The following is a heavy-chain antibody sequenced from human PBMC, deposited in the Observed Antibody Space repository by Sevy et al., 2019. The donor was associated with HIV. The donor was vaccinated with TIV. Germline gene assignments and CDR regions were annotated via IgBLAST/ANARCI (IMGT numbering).Heavy chain of an antibody. D-gene: IGHD4-17*01. V-gene: IGHV5-51*01. CDR3: ARPAPVTTGRYYYYYMDV. Sequence: GKSLKISCKGSGYSFTSYWIGWVRQMSGKGLQSMGIIFPGHSDTRYSPSFQGQVTNSADKSISTAYLQWSSLNASDTAMYYCARPAPVTTGRYYYYYMDVWGKGTTVTVSS. J-gene: IGHJ6*03. CDR2: IFPGHSDT. CDR1: GYSFTSYW.